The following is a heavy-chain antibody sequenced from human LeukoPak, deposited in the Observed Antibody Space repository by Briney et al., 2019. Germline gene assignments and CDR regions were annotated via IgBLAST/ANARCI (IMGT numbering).Heavy chain of an antibody. D-gene: IGHD2-21*02. CDR2: IIPIFGTA. Sequence: SVKVSCKASGGTFSSYAVSWVRQAPGQGLEWMGGIIPIFGTANYAQKSQGRVTITADESTSTAYMELSSLRSEDTAVYYCARGRQHIVVVTAFDYWGQGTLVTVSS. CDR1: GGTFSSYA. V-gene: IGHV1-69*01. CDR3: ARGRQHIVVVTAFDY. J-gene: IGHJ4*02.